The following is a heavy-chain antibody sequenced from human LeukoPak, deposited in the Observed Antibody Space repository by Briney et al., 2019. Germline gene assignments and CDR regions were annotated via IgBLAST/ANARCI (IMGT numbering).Heavy chain of an antibody. CDR3: ARVNVARVAGTYHFDY. Sequence: PGGSLRLSCAASGFTFSNAWMSWVRQAPGKGLEWVGRIKSKTDGGTTDYAAPVKGRFTISRDDSKNTLYLQMNSLRAEDTAVYYCARVNVARVAGTYHFDYWGQGTLVTVSS. D-gene: IGHD6-19*01. J-gene: IGHJ4*02. CDR1: GFTFSNAW. V-gene: IGHV3-15*01. CDR2: IKSKTDGGTT.